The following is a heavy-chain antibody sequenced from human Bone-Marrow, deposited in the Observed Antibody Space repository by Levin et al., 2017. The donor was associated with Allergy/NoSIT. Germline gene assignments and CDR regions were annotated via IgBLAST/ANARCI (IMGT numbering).Heavy chain of an antibody. CDR1: GFTFSTFG. Sequence: KAGGSLRLSCAASGFTFSTFGVNWVRQIPGKGLEWVASISSGGNDIYYADSVKDRFTISRDNVKHSLYLQMNSLRAEDTAVYYCARDRTFGILRNYGLGVWGQGTTVTVSS. J-gene: IGHJ6*02. V-gene: IGHV3-21*01. CDR2: ISSGGNDI. D-gene: IGHD3-16*01. CDR3: ARDRTFGILRNYGLGV.